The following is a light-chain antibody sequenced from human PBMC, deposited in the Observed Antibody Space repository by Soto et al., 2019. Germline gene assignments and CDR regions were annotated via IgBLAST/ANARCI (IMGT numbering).Light chain of an antibody. CDR3: GAYVCYSMLM. CDR1: SRDIGTYDI. CDR2: EVN. Sequence: QSVLTQPASVSGSPGQSITIPCIGTSRDIGTYDIVSWYQQYPGKVPQLLLYEVNRRPSGVSDRFSGSKSGNTASLTISGLQAEDEAHYYCGAYVCYSMLMFGGVTQLTVL. V-gene: IGLV2-23*02. J-gene: IGLJ3*02.